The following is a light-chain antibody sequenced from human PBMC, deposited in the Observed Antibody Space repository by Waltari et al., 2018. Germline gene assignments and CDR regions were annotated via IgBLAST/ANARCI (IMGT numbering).Light chain of an antibody. CDR1: RSNIGAGFD. CDR2: GST. J-gene: IGLJ3*02. V-gene: IGLV1-40*01. Sequence: QSVLTQPPSVSGAPGQRVTISCTGSRSNIGAGFDVHWYQHLPGAAPKLLIYGSTYRPAGGPARFSRSKSGTSASLAINGVQAEDEADYYCQSYDSSLSAAVFGGGTKLTV. CDR3: QSYDSSLSAAV.